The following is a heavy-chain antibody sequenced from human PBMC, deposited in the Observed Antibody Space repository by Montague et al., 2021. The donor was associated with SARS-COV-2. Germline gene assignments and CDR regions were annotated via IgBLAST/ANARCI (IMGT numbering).Heavy chain of an antibody. CDR2: IHSGGRSS. Sequence: YRSLSLSASGFTFSGSPMSWVRQAPGKGLEWVSVIHSGGRSSYYGKSVEGRFTVSRDNSKNTVYLQMNNLRAEDTAVYYCAKVGDLMAGYSLVNLDNWGQGTLVIVSS. D-gene: IGHD3-9*01. CDR1: GFTFSGSP. J-gene: IGHJ4*02. CDR3: AKVGDLMAGYSLVNLDN. V-gene: IGHV3-23*03.